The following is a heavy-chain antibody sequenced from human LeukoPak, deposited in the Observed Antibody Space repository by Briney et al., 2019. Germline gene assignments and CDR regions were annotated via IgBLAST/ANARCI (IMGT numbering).Heavy chain of an antibody. V-gene: IGHV3-33*01. CDR2: IWYDGSNK. CDR3: AREGAGSGEFDY. J-gene: IGHJ4*02. Sequence: PGGSLRLSCAASGFTFSSYGMHWVRQAPGKGLEWVAVIWYDGSNKYYADSVKGRFTISRDNSKNKLYLQMNSLRAEDTAVYYCAREGAGSGEFDYWGQGTLVTVSS. D-gene: IGHD6-25*01. CDR1: GFTFSSYG.